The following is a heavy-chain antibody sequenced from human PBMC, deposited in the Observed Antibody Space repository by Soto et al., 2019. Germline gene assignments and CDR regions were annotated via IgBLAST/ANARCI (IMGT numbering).Heavy chain of an antibody. CDR1: GGPISSGGYY. CDR2: IYYSGST. CDR3: ASALYCSGGSCSFDP. D-gene: IGHD2-15*01. J-gene: IGHJ5*02. V-gene: IGHV4-31*03. Sequence: SETLSLTCTVSGGPISSGGYYWSWIRQHPGKGLEWIGYIYYSGSTYYNPSLKSRVTISVDTSKNQFSLKLSSVTAADTAVYYCASALYCSGGSCSFDPWGQGTLVTVSS.